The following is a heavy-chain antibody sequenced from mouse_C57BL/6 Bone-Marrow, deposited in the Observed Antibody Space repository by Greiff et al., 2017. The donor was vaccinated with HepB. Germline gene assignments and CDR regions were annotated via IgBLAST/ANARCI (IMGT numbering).Heavy chain of an antibody. CDR2: IRNKANGYTT. V-gene: IGHV7-3*01. J-gene: IGHJ2*01. D-gene: IGHD1-2*01. Sequence: EVKLVESGGGLVQPGGSLSLSCAASGFTFTDYYMSWVRQPPGKALEWLGFIRNKANGYTTEYSASVKGRFTISRDNSQSILYLQMNALRAEDSANYYCAIYINYGPHFDYWGQGTTLTVSS. CDR3: AIYINYGPHFDY. CDR1: GFTFTDYY.